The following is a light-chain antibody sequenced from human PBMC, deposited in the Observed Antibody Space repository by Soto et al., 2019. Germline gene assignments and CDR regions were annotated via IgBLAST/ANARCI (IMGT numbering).Light chain of an antibody. V-gene: IGKV1-39*01. CDR2: GAS. Sequence: DIPMTQSPSSLSASVGDRVTITCRASQSISNYLHWYQQKPGKAPTLLIYGASSLQSGVPSRFSGSGFGTEFTLTISSLQPEDFATYFCQQSFRTRTFGQGTKLEIK. CDR1: QSISNY. CDR3: QQSFRTRT. J-gene: IGKJ1*01.